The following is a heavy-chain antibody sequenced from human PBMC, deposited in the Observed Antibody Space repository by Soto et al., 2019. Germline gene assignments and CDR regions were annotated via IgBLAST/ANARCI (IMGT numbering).Heavy chain of an antibody. CDR3: AKGAGSWGMDV. D-gene: IGHD1-26*01. V-gene: IGHV3-30*18. Sequence: QVQLVESGGGVVQPGRSLRLSCAASGFTFSSYGMHWVRQAPGKGLEWVAVISYDGSNKYYADSVKGRFTISRDNSKNTLYLQMNSLRDEDTAVYYCAKGAGSWGMDVWGQGTTVTVSS. CDR1: GFTFSSYG. CDR2: ISYDGSNK. J-gene: IGHJ6*02.